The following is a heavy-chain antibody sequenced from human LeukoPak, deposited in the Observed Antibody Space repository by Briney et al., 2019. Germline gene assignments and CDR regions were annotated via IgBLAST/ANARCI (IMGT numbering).Heavy chain of an antibody. CDR1: GFTFRSYS. D-gene: IGHD2-2*01. J-gene: IGHJ6*03. CDR3: AKAPGYCSSTSCFDYYYMDV. Sequence: GGSLRLSCAGSGFTFRSYSMNWVRQAPGKGLEWVSYISSSSSIYYADSVKGRFTISRDNAKNSLYLQMNSLRAEDTAVYYCAKAPGYCSSTSCFDYYYMDVWGKGTTVTVSS. V-gene: IGHV3-48*01. CDR2: ISSSSSI.